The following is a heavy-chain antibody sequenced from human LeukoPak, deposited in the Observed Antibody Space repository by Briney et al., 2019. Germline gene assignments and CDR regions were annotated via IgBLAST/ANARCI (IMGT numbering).Heavy chain of an antibody. D-gene: IGHD5-24*01. V-gene: IGHV3-23*01. Sequence: GGSLRLSCAASGFTFSSYAINWVRQAPGKGLEWVSAISGSGGSTYYADSVKGRFTISRDNSKNTLYLQMNSLRAEDTAVYYCVRRGGSDGWGAFDIWGQGTVVTVSS. CDR2: ISGSGGST. CDR3: VRRGGSDGWGAFDI. J-gene: IGHJ3*02. CDR1: GFTFSSYA.